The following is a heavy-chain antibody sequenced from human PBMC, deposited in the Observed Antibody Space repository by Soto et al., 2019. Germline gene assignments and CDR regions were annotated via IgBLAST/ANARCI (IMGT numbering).Heavy chain of an antibody. J-gene: IGHJ5*02. CDR1: GYTFTGYY. CDR3: ARDHWLVDGYPQGGFDP. Sequence: GASVKVSCKASGYTFTGYYMHWVRQAPGQGLEWMGWINPNSGGTNYAQKFQGRVTMTRDTSISTAYMELRRLRSDDTAVYYCARDHWLVDGYPQGGFDPWGQGTLVTVSS. V-gene: IGHV1-2*02. CDR2: INPNSGGT. D-gene: IGHD5-12*01.